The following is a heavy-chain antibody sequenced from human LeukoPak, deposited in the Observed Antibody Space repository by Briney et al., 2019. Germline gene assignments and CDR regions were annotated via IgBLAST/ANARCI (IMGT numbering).Heavy chain of an antibody. J-gene: IGHJ6*03. Sequence: GGSLRLSCAASGFTFSGSSMHWVRQAPGKGLEWVGRIKSKADTYATAYAASVKARFTISTDDSKSTAYLQMNSLKTEDTAVYYCTTSGGPIGYYYMDVWGKGTTVTVSS. CDR2: IKSKADTYAT. D-gene: IGHD3-16*01. CDR1: GFTFSGSS. CDR3: TTSGGPIGYYYMDV. V-gene: IGHV3-73*01.